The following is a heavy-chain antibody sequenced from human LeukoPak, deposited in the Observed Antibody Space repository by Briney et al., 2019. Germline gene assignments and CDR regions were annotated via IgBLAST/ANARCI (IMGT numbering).Heavy chain of an antibody. CDR1: GFTFSSYA. J-gene: IGHJ3*01. V-gene: IGHV3-23*01. CDR2: ISGSGGST. Sequence: GGSLRLSCAASGFTFSSYAMSWVRQALGKGLEWVSAISGSGGSTYYADSVKGRFTISRDNSKNTLYLQMNSPRVEDTAVYYCVRTAYSSSSRGAFDVWGQGTMVTVSS. D-gene: IGHD6-6*01. CDR3: VRTAYSSSSRGAFDV.